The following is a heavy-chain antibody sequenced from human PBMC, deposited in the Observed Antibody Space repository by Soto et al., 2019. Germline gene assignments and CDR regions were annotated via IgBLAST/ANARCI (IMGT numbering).Heavy chain of an antibody. Sequence: GGSLRLSCAASGFTFSSFDMHWVRQPTGRGLEWGSAIGTAGDTYYPGSVKGRFTISRGNAKNSLHLQMNSLRAGDTAVYYCARSRYTGTYSGRFLDYWGQGSLVTVSS. V-gene: IGHV3-13*01. CDR1: GFTFSSFD. D-gene: IGHD1-26*01. J-gene: IGHJ4*02. CDR2: IGTAGDT. CDR3: ARSRYTGTYSGRFLDY.